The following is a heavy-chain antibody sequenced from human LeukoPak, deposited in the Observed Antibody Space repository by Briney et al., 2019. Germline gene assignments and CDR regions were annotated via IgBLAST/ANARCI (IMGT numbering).Heavy chain of an antibody. V-gene: IGHV3-20*04. CDR2: INWNGGST. CDR3: AKVRSGWYAFDY. J-gene: IGHJ4*02. D-gene: IGHD6-19*01. Sequence: GGSLRLSCAASGFTFDDYGMSWVRQAPGKGLEWVSGINWNGGSTGYADSVKGRFTTSRDNAKNSLYLQMNSLRAEDMALYYCAKVRSGWYAFDYWGQGTLVTVSS. CDR1: GFTFDDYG.